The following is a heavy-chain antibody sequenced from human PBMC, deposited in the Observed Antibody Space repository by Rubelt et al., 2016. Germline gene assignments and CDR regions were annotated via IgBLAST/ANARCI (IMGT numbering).Heavy chain of an antibody. D-gene: IGHD3-3*01. J-gene: IGHJ3*02. Sequence: YYSGSTNYNPSLKSRVTISVDTSKNQFSLKLSSVTAADTAVYYCARDLVERFLERLDAFDIWAKGQWSPSLQ. V-gene: IGHV4-59*12. CDR2: YYSGST. CDR3: ARDLVERFLERLDAFDI.